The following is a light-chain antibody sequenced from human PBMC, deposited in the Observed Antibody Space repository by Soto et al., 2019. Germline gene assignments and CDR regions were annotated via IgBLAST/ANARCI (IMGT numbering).Light chain of an antibody. CDR3: QKYNSASFT. J-gene: IGKJ3*01. Sequence: DIQMTQSPSSLSASVGDRVTITCRASQGISNYLAWYQQKPGKVPKLLIFAASTLQSGVPSRFSGSGSGTDFTLTISTLQPEDVATYYCQKYNSASFTFGPGTRVDIK. V-gene: IGKV1-27*01. CDR2: AAS. CDR1: QGISNY.